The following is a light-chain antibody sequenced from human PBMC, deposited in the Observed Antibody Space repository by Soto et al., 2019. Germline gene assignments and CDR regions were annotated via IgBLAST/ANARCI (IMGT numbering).Light chain of an antibody. J-gene: IGKJ1*01. CDR3: QQYGSPGT. CDR2: GAS. CDR1: QNISSY. V-gene: IGKV3-20*01. Sequence: IVLTQSPVTLSLSPGKISTLSCRASQNISSYLIWYKQKPGQAPRLLIYGASNRATGIPDRLSGSGSGTEFTLTISRLAPEDFAVYYCQQYGSPGTFGHGTKVDIK.